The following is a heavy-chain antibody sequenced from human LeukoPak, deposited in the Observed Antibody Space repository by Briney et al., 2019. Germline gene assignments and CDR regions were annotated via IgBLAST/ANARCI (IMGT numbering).Heavy chain of an antibody. CDR1: GGSVSSGSYY. J-gene: IGHJ4*02. V-gene: IGHV4-61*01. CDR3: AGEDY. CDR2: IYYSGST. Sequence: SETLSLTCTVSGGSVSSGSYYWSRIRQPPGKGLEWIGYIYYSGSTNYNPSLKSRVTISVDTSKNQFSLKLSSVTAADTAVYYCAGEDYWRQGTLVTVSS.